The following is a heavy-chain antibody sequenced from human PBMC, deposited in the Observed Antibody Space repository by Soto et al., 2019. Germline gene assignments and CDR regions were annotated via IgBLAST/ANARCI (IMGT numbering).Heavy chain of an antibody. CDR2: IYYSGST. V-gene: IGHV4-31*03. Sequence: SETLSLTCTVSGGSISSGGYYWSWIRQHPGKGLEWIGYIYYSGSTYYNPSLKSRVTISVDTSKNQFSLKLSSVTAADTAVYYCARWYNWKPNPRIDYWGQGTLVTVSS. CDR3: ARWYNWKPNPRIDY. J-gene: IGHJ4*02. CDR1: GGSISSGGYY. D-gene: IGHD1-20*01.